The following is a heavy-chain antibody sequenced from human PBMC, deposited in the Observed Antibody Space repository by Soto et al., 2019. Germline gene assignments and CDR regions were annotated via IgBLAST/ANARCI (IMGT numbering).Heavy chain of an antibody. Sequence: DVQLVESVGGLIQPGESLRPSCAAFGLTVSGKKYVAWVRQAPGKGLEWVAALYDVDGSFYADSVKGRFTTSSDSSKTTVYLQMNGLRPDDTAVYYCASWHEREPAYDVWGQGTTVTVSS. CDR3: ASWHEREPAYDV. CDR1: GLTVSGKKY. CDR2: LYDVDGS. D-gene: IGHD1-1*01. V-gene: IGHV3-53*01. J-gene: IGHJ3*01.